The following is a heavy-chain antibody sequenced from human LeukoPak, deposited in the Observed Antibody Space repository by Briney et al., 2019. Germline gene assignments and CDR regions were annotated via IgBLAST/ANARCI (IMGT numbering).Heavy chain of an antibody. D-gene: IGHD3-10*01. Sequence: SVKVSCKASGGTFSSYAISWVRQAPGQGLEWMGGIIPIFGTANYAQKFQGRVTITTDESTSAAYMELSSLRSEDTAVYYCARVSVTMVRGVYYYYGMDVWGQGTTVTVSS. J-gene: IGHJ6*02. CDR3: ARVSVTMVRGVYYYYGMDV. V-gene: IGHV1-69*05. CDR2: IIPIFGTA. CDR1: GGTFSSYA.